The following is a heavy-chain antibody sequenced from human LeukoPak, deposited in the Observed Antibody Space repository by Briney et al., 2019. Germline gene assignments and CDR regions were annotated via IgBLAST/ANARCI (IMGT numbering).Heavy chain of an antibody. V-gene: IGHV3-7*01. CDR1: GFTFSSYW. CDR2: IKQDGSEK. Sequence: GGSLRLSCAASGFTFSSYWTSWVRQAPGKGLEWVANIKQDGSEKYYVDSVKGRFTISRDNAKNSLYLQMNSLRAEDTAVYYCARNSYGSGYFDYWGQGTLVTVSS. D-gene: IGHD3-10*01. CDR3: ARNSYGSGYFDY. J-gene: IGHJ4*02.